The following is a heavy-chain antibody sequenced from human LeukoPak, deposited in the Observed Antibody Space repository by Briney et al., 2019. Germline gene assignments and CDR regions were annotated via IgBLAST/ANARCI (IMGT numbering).Heavy chain of an antibody. CDR1: GFTFSSYG. CDR2: IWYDGSNK. D-gene: IGHD6-13*01. V-gene: IGHV3-33*01. J-gene: IGHJ4*02. Sequence: GRSLRLSCAASGFTFSSYGMHWVRQAPGKGLEWVAVIWYDGSNKYYADSVKGRFTISRDNSKNTLYLQMNSLRAEDTAVYYCARAKRQQLFDYWGQGTLVTVSS. CDR3: ARAKRQQLFDY.